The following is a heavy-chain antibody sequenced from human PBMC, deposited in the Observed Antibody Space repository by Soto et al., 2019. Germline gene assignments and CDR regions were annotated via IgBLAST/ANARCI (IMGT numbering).Heavy chain of an antibody. CDR3: MSFTPPYSSSSSDRDY. CDR2: IYYSGST. D-gene: IGHD6-6*01. CDR1: GGSVSSGSYY. J-gene: IGHJ4*02. V-gene: IGHV4-61*01. Sequence: QVQLQESGPGLVKPSETLSLTCTVSGGSVSSGSYYWSWIRQPPGKGLEWIGYIYYSGSTNYNPSLKSRVTISVDTSNNQFSLKLSSVTAADTAVYYCMSFTPPYSSSSSDRDYWGQGTLVTVSS.